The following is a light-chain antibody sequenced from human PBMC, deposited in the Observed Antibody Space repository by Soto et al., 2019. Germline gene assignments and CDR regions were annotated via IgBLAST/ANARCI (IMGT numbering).Light chain of an antibody. CDR3: SSYTSSSSGV. J-gene: IGLJ3*02. CDR1: SSDVGGYNY. Sequence: QSVLTQPASVSGSPGQSITISCTGTSSDVGGYNYVSWYQQHPGKAPKLMIYEVSNRPSGVSIRFSGSKSGNTASLTISGLQAEDEADYYCSSYTSSSSGVFGGGTKLTVL. CDR2: EVS. V-gene: IGLV2-14*01.